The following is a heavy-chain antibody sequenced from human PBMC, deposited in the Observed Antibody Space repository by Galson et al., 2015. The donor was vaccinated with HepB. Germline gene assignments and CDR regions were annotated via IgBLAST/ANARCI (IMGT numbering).Heavy chain of an antibody. CDR1: GSSISSYY. CDR3: ARVEVGGYWSGYYATNWFDP. J-gene: IGHJ5*02. Sequence: ETLSLTCTVSGSSISSYYWSWIRQPPGKGLEWIGYIYYSGSTNYNPSLKSRVTISVDTSKNQFSLKLSSVTAADTAVYYCARVEVGGYWSGYYATNWFDPWGQGTLVTVSS. CDR2: IYYSGST. D-gene: IGHD3-3*01. V-gene: IGHV4-59*01.